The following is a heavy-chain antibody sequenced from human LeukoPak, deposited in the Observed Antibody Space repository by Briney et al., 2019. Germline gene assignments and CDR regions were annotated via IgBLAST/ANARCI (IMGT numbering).Heavy chain of an antibody. J-gene: IGHJ5*02. CDR1: GVIFSNYD. CDR3: ASSPAYSSSWYAIDT. V-gene: IGHV3-13*01. CDR2: IGTAGDT. Sequence: GGSLRLSCAASGVIFSNYDMHWVRQAAGKGLEWVSGIGTAGDTYYPGSVKGRFTISRENAKNSLYLHMNSLSAGDTAMYHCASSPAYSSSWYAIDTWGQGTLATVSS. D-gene: IGHD6-13*01.